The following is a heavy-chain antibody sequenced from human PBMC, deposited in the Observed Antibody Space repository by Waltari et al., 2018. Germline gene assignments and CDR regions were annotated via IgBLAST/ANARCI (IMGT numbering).Heavy chain of an antibody. V-gene: IGHV1-24*01. CDR1: GYTLTELP. J-gene: IGHJ4*02. Sequence: QVQLVQSGAEVKKPGASVTVSCKVSGYTLTELPMPWVRQAPGKGLEWMGGFDPEDGETIYAQKFQGRVTMTEDTSTDTAYMELSSLRSEDTAVYYCATDRSGSHLPDYWGQGTLVTVSS. D-gene: IGHD1-26*01. CDR3: ATDRSGSHLPDY. CDR2: FDPEDGET.